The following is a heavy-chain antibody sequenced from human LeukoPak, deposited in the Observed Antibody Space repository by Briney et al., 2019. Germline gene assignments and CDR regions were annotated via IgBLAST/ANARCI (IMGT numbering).Heavy chain of an antibody. CDR2: LYNSGST. CDR1: GGAIRGSY. V-gene: IGHV4-59*01. CDR3: ARGIESYGDYGY. J-gene: IGHJ4*02. Sequence: SETLSLTCTVSGGAIRGSYWSWIRQPPGKGLEWIAYLYNSGSTNYNPSLKSRVTISIDTSKNQFSLKLSSLTAADTAIYYCARGIESYGDYGYWGQGILVTVSS. D-gene: IGHD4-17*01.